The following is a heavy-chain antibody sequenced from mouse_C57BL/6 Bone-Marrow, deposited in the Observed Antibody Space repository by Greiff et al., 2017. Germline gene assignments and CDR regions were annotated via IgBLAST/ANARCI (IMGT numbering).Heavy chain of an antibody. CDR2: ISDGGSYT. CDR1: GFTFSSDA. J-gene: IGHJ2*01. CDR3: ERARVVAYYFDY. V-gene: IGHV5-4*03. Sequence: EVKVVESGGGLVKPGGSLKLSCAASGFTFSSDALTWVRQTPEQRLEWVATISDGGSYTYYPDNVQGRFTISRDNAKNNLYLQLRNMQSNDTDMDTCERARVVAYYFDYWGQGTTLTVSS. D-gene: IGHD1-1*01.